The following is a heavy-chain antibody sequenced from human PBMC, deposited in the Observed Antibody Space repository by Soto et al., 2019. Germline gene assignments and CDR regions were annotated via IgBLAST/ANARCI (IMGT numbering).Heavy chain of an antibody. Sequence: SETLSLTCAVYGGSFSGYYWSWIRQPPGKGLEWIGEINHSGSTNYNPSLKSRVTISVDTSKNQFSLKLSSVTAADTAVYYCARDRNVHDSSLGYWGQGTQVTVSS. CDR3: ARDRNVHDSSLGY. V-gene: IGHV4-34*01. D-gene: IGHD3-3*01. CDR2: INHSGST. CDR1: GGSFSGYY. J-gene: IGHJ4*02.